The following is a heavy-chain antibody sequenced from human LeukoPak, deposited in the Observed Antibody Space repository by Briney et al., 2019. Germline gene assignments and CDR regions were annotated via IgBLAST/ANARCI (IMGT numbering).Heavy chain of an antibody. V-gene: IGHV4-39*01. CDR1: GGSIRSSSYY. Sequence: SETLSLTCTVSGGSIRSSSYYWGWIRQPPGKGLEWIGTIYYSGSTYYNPSLKSRVTISRDTSKNQFSLKLSSVAAADTAVFYCARVYSDYYNTSGYPFDYWGQGTLVTVSS. J-gene: IGHJ4*02. CDR2: IYYSGST. D-gene: IGHD3-22*01. CDR3: ARVYSDYYNTSGYPFDY.